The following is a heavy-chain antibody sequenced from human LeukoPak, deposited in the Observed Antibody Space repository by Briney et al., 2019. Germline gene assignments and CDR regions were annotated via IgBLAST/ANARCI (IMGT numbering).Heavy chain of an antibody. CDR1: GFAFSNYN. CDR3: ARDFAREFTIDY. V-gene: IGHV3-48*01. D-gene: IGHD3-10*01. J-gene: IGHJ4*02. CDR2: ISSSSNII. Sequence: GGSLRLSCAASGFAFSNYNMNWVRQPPGKGLQWVSYISSSSNIIYYADSVKGRFTISRDNAKNSLFLQMNSLRAEDTVVYYCARDFAREFTIDYWGQGTLVTVSS.